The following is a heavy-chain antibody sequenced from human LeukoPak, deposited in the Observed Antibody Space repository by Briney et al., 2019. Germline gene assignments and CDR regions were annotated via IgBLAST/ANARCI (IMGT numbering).Heavy chain of an antibody. CDR1: GGSISSYY. Sequence: TSETLSLTCTVSGGSISSYYWSWIRQPPGKGLEWIGYIYYSGSTNYNPSLKSRVTISVDTSKNQFSLKLSSVTAADTAVYYCARAPYYDSSGSSIKILYYFDYWGQGTLVTVSS. J-gene: IGHJ4*02. V-gene: IGHV4-59*12. CDR2: IYYSGST. D-gene: IGHD3-22*01. CDR3: ARAPYYDSSGSSIKILYYFDY.